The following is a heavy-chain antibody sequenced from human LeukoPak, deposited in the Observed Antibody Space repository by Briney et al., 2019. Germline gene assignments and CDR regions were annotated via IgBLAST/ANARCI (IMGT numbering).Heavy chain of an antibody. CDR3: EKVSATARATPLRRTTLTPGL. Sequence: PGGSLRLSCAASGFTFSSYAMSWVRQAPGKGLEWVSGISDSASSTSYADSVKGRFTISRDNSKNTMSLQMNSLRVEDTAVYYCEKVSATARATPLRRTTLTPGLWGPGNLVTVSS. D-gene: IGHD4-17*01. CDR1: GFTFSSYA. V-gene: IGHV3-23*01. CDR2: ISDSASST. J-gene: IGHJ4*02.